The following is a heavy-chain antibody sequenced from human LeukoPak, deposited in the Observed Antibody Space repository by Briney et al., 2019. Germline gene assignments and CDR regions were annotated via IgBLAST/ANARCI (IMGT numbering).Heavy chain of an antibody. CDR1: GYTFTGYY. Sequence: ASVKVSCKASGYTFTGYYIHWVRQAPGQGLEWMGWISGDNGDTNYAQKLQGRVTMTTDTSTSTAYMELRSLRYDDTAVYYCARDRYGVRSGSCDYWGQGTLVTVSS. CDR3: ARDRYGVRSGSCDY. D-gene: IGHD1-26*01. J-gene: IGHJ4*02. CDR2: ISGDNGDT. V-gene: IGHV1-18*04.